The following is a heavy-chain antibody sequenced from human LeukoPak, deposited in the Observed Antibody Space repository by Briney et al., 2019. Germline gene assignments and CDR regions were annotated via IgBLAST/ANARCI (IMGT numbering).Heavy chain of an antibody. CDR3: AKSGYSSGPTFS. CDR2: ISGSGGST. CDR1: GYTFSSYA. D-gene: IGHD6-19*01. V-gene: IGHV3-23*01. J-gene: IGHJ5*02. Sequence: SCKASGYTFSSYAMSWVRQAPGKGLEWVSAISGSGGSTYYADSVKGRFTISRDNSKNTLYLQMNSLRAEDTAVYYCAKSGYSSGPTFSWGQGTLVTVSS.